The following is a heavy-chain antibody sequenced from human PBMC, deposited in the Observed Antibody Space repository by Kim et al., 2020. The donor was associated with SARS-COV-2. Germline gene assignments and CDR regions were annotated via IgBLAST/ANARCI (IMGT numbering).Heavy chain of an antibody. Sequence: GGSLRLSCAASGFTFSYSYMSWIRHVPGKGLEWVSYISSTDDTVFYAASVRGRFTISRDDDRKTLYLQMNSLRADDTAIYYCARLGKCFDFADWGQGTLVDVSS. CDR2: ISSTDDTV. CDR3: ARLGKCFDFAD. D-gene: IGHD3-9*01. V-gene: IGHV3-11*01. CDR1: GFTFSYSY. J-gene: IGHJ4*02.